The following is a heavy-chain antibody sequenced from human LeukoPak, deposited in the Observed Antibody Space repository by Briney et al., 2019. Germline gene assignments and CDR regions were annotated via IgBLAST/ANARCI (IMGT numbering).Heavy chain of an antibody. CDR3: AKELDSDVDIVATILWSFDY. CDR1: GFTFSNYA. D-gene: IGHD5-12*01. Sequence: PGGSLRLSCAASGFTFSNYAMSWVRQAPGKGLEWVATFSDSDYGTFYADSVKGRFTISRDNSKNTLYLQMNSLRAEDTAVYYCAKELDSDVDIVATILWSFDYWGQGTLVTVSS. CDR2: FSDSDYGT. V-gene: IGHV3-23*01. J-gene: IGHJ4*02.